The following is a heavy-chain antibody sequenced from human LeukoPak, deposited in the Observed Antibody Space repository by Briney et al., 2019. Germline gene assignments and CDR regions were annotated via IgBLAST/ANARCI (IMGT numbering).Heavy chain of an antibody. Sequence: RGSLRLSCAASGFTFSIYTLNWVRHAPGKGREWVSSVSSRSSYIYYTDSVKGRITISRDNAKNSLYLQMNSLRVEDTAVYYCSAGLVTPYWGQGTLVTVSS. CDR2: VSSRSSYI. CDR1: GFTFSIYT. V-gene: IGHV3-21*01. J-gene: IGHJ4*02. CDR3: SAGLVTPY. D-gene: IGHD3/OR15-3a*01.